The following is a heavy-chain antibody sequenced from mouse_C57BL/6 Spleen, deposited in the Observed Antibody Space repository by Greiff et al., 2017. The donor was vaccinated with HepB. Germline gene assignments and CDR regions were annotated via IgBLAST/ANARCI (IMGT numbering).Heavy chain of an antibody. CDR3: ASGGGNYEDWYFDV. V-gene: IGHV5-4*03. CDR1: GFTFSSYA. Sequence: EVMLVESGGGLVKPGGSLKLSCAASGFTFSSYAMSWVRQTPEKRLEWVATISDGGSYTYYPDNVKGRFTISRDNAKNNLYLQMSHLKSEDTAMYYCASGGGNYEDWYFDVWGTGTTVTVSS. CDR2: ISDGGSYT. J-gene: IGHJ1*03. D-gene: IGHD2-1*01.